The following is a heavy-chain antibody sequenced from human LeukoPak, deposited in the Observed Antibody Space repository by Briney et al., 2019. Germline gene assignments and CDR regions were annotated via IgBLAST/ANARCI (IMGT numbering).Heavy chain of an antibody. Sequence: WASVKVSCKASRYSFTGYYMHWVRQAPGQGLEWVGRVNHNSGGTNYAQKFQGHVTMTRDTSTSTAYMERSRLRSEDTAVYYWARDYYDSSAGDYRGPGNLVTVSS. CDR3: ARDYYDSSAGDY. D-gene: IGHD3-22*01. J-gene: IGHJ4*02. CDR1: RYSFTGYY. CDR2: VNHNSGGT. V-gene: IGHV1-2*06.